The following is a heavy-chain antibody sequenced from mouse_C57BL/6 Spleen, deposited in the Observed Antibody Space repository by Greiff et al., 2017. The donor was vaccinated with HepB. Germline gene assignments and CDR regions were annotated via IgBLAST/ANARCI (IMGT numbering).Heavy chain of an antibody. CDR3: ARAPIYYDYGVFAY. CDR1: GYSFTSYY. V-gene: IGHV1-66*01. D-gene: IGHD2-4*01. CDR2: IYPGSGNT. J-gene: IGHJ3*01. Sequence: QVQLQQSGPELVKPGASVKISCKASGYSFTSYYIHWVKQRPGQGLEWIGWIYPGSGNTKYNEKFKGKATLTADTSSSTAYMQLSSLTSEDSAVYYCARAPIYYDYGVFAYWGQGTLVTVSA.